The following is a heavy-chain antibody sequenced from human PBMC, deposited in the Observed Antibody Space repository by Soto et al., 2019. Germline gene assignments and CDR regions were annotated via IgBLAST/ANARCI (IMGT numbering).Heavy chain of an antibody. CDR3: AREVIWGAPLIRGVIARGFDI. J-gene: IGHJ3*02. D-gene: IGHD3-10*01. CDR2: ISPYDGQT. CDR1: GYAFINYG. Sequence: QVHLVQSGPEVNKPGASVKVSCKTSGYAFINYGLSWVRQAHGQGLEWMGWISPYDGQTNYAQISQGRVTMTTDTTASTASIELRSLRPEDTDVYYCAREVIWGAPLIRGVIARGFDIWGQGTMVTVSS. V-gene: IGHV1-18*01.